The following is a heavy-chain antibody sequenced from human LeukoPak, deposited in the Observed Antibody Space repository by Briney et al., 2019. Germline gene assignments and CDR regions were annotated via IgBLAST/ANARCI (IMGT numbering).Heavy chain of an antibody. CDR1: GLIFSDYY. CDR2: ISTSRSNT. Sequence: PGGSLRLSCAASGLIFSDYYMSWIRQAPGKGLEWVSYISTSRSNTDYADSVKGRFTISRDNAKNSLYLQMNTLRAEDTAVYYCARERRLSDWGRGTLVVVSS. V-gene: IGHV3-11*06. CDR3: ARERRLSD. J-gene: IGHJ4*02. D-gene: IGHD6-25*01.